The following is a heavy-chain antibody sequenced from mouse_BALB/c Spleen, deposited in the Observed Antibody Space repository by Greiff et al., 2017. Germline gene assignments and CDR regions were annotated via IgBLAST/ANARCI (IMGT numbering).Heavy chain of an antibody. CDR2: ISYSGST. Sequence: EVMLVESGPGLVKPSQSLSLTCTVTGYSITSDYAWNWIRQFPGNKLEWMGYISYSGSTSYNPSLKSRISITRDTSKNQFFLQLNSVTTEDTATYYCARENYGYDGFAYWGQGTLVTVSA. J-gene: IGHJ3*01. CDR1: GYSITSDYA. V-gene: IGHV3-2*02. CDR3: ARENYGYDGFAY. D-gene: IGHD2-2*01.